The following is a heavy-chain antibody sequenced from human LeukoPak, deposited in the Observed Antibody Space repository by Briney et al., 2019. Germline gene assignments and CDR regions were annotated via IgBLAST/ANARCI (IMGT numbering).Heavy chain of an antibody. CDR2: IRSKANSYAT. D-gene: IGHD3-10*01. V-gene: IGHV3-73*01. CDR3: TSPSTITMVRGVIIKDN. J-gene: IGHJ4*02. CDR1: GFTFSGSG. Sequence: GGSVSLSCAASGFTFSGSGMHWVRQASGKGLEWVGCIRSKANSYATAYVASVKGRFTIARDASKNTAYLQMNSLKTEDSAVYYCTSPSTITMVRGVIIKDNWGQGTLVTVSS.